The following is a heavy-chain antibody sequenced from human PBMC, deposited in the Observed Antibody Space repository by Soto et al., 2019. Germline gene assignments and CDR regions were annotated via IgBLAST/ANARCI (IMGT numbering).Heavy chain of an antibody. Sequence: GGSLRLSCAASGFTFSSYAMNWVRQAPGKGLEWVSSISSSSSYIYYADSVKGRFTISRDNAKNSLYLQMNSLRAEDTAVYYCAREKYGDYVLIRWGQGTLVTVSS. J-gene: IGHJ4*02. CDR1: GFTFSSYA. CDR2: ISSSSSYI. CDR3: AREKYGDYVLIR. V-gene: IGHV3-21*01. D-gene: IGHD4-17*01.